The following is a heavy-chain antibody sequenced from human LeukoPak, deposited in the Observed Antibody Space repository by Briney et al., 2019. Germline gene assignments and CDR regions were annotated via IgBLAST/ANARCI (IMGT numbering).Heavy chain of an antibody. V-gene: IGHV3-53*01. CDR3: ARGLVGAFDI. D-gene: IGHD2-8*02. Sequence: GGSLRLSCAASGFTVSSNYMSWVRQAPGKGLEWVSIIYSGGNTYYADSVKGRFTISRDNSKNTLYLQMNSLRAEDTAVYYCARGLVGAFDIWGQGTMVTVSS. J-gene: IGHJ3*02. CDR2: IYSGGNT. CDR1: GFTVSSNY.